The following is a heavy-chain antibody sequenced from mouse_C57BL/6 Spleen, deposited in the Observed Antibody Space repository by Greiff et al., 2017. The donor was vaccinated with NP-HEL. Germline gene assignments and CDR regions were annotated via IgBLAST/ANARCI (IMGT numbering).Heavy chain of an antibody. D-gene: IGHD1-1*01. J-gene: IGHJ2*01. Sequence: EVQLVESGGGLVQPGGSLKLSCAASGFTFSDYGMAWVRQAPRKGPAWVAFISNLAYSIYYADTVTGRFTISRENAKNTLYLEMSSLRSEDTAMYYCARGYYGSSYPYYFDYWGQGTTLTVSS. CDR2: ISNLAYSI. CDR1: GFTFSDYG. V-gene: IGHV5-15*01. CDR3: ARGYYGSSYPYYFDY.